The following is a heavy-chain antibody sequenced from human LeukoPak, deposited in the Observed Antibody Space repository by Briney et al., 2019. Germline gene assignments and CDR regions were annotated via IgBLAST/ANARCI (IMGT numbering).Heavy chain of an antibody. CDR1: GFTFSSYG. CDR3: AKDQSRYSSGWYSY. Sequence: PGGSLRLSCAASGFTFSSYGMHWVRQAPGKGLEWVAVIWYDGSNKYYADSVKGRFTISRDNSKNTLYLQMNSLRAEDTAVYYCAKDQSRYSSGWYSYWGQGTLVTVPS. CDR2: IWYDGSNK. D-gene: IGHD6-19*01. V-gene: IGHV3-33*06. J-gene: IGHJ4*02.